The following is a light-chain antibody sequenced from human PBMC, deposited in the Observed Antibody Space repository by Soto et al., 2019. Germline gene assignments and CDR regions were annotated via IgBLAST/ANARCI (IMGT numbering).Light chain of an antibody. J-gene: IGKJ2*01. V-gene: IGKV3-20*01. Sequence: ESMLTQSPGTLSLSPGERATLSCRASQSVSTRYLAWYQQKPGQAPRLHIYGASIRATGIPDRFSGSGSGTDFTLTISSLEPEDFAVYYCHQFGSSPPAFTFGQGTKLEI. CDR2: GAS. CDR3: HQFGSSPPAFT. CDR1: QSVSTRY.